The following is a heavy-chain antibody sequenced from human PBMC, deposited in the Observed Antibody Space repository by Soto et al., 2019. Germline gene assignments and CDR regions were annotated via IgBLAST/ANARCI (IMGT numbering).Heavy chain of an antibody. V-gene: IGHV1-69*01. CDR1: GGTFSSYA. D-gene: IGHD2-2*01. CDR2: IIPISSTA. Sequence: QVQLVQSGAEVKKPGSSVKVSCKASGGTFSSYAISWVRQAPGQGLEWMGGIIPISSTANYAQKLQGRVTIPADESTSTAYMELSSLRSEDTAVYYCARSQGSSTRLEIYYEYYYGMDVWGQGTTVTVSS. CDR3: ARSQGSSTRLEIYYEYYYGMDV. J-gene: IGHJ6*02.